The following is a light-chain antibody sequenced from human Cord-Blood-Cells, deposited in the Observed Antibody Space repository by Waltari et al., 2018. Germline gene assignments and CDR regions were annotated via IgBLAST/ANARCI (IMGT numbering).Light chain of an antibody. V-gene: IGLV2-23*01. CDR2: EGC. CDR3: CSYAGSSTCV. CDR1: SSAGGSYTL. J-gene: IGLJ3*02. Sequence: QSALTKPAPVSGYPGQSTTMPCTGTSSAGGSYTLGSWYQQHPGKAPKLMKYEGCKRPSGFSNRFSGSKSCNTASLTISGLQAEDEADYYCCSYAGSSTCVVGGETKLTVL.